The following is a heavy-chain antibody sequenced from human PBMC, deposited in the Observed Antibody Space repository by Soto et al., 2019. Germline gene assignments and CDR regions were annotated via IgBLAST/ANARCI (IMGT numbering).Heavy chain of an antibody. CDR3: ATSVNSAMAFHY. CDR2: INPNGGST. J-gene: IGHJ4*02. Sequence: QVQLVQSGAEVKKPGASVKVSCKASGYTFTHYYIHWVRQAPGQGLEWMGIINPNGGSTTYAQKFRAGFTMPRDTSTSTVYMELSGLRSDDSAVYYCATSVNSAMAFHYWGQGTLVTVSS. V-gene: IGHV1-46*01. D-gene: IGHD5-18*01. CDR1: GYTFTHYY.